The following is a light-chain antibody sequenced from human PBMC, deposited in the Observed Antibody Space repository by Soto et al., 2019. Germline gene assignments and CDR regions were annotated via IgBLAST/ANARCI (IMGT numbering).Light chain of an antibody. Sequence: DIQMTQSPSSLSASVGDRVTITCRASQSIATFLNWYQERPGQAPRLLIYAASNLENGVPSTFRGSGSETVFTLTISSLQPEDVATYYCQQSYRIPVTFGQGTKLEIK. CDR2: AAS. J-gene: IGKJ2*01. CDR3: QQSYRIPVT. CDR1: QSIATF. V-gene: IGKV1-39*01.